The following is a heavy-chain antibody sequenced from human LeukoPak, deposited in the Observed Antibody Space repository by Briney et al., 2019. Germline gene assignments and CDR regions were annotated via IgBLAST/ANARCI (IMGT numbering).Heavy chain of an antibody. CDR1: GFTFSRYW. D-gene: IGHD3/OR15-3a*01. V-gene: IGHV3-7*01. CDR3: ARAQWTAFDYYYYMDV. J-gene: IGHJ6*03. CDR2: IKVDGSEK. Sequence: TGGSLRLSCAVSGFTFSRYWMTWVRQAPGKRLEWVANIKVDGSEKYYVDAVKGRFTISRDNAKDSLYPQMNGLRAEDTAIYYCARAQWTAFDYYYYMDVWGKGTTVTVSS.